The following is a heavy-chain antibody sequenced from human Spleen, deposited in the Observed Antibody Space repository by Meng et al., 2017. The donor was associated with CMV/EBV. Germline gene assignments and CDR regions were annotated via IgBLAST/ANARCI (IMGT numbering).Heavy chain of an antibody. CDR2: IYYGGST. CDR3: ARLSIGRNYDLLTGYYAAGWFDS. Sequence: YYWAWIRQTPGKGLEWIGTIYYGGSTYYSASLRTRVTISLDTSNNQFSLKLRSVTATDTAMYFCARLSIGRNYDLLTGYYAAGWFDSWGQGTLVTVSS. J-gene: IGHJ5*01. V-gene: IGHV4-39*01. CDR1: YY. D-gene: IGHD3-9*01.